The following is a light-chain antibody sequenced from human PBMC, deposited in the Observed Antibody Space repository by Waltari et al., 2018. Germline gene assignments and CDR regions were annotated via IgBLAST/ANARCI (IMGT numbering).Light chain of an antibody. CDR1: QRVSGS. V-gene: IGKV3-11*01. CDR3: QQRTNWPGVT. J-gene: IGKJ4*01. CDR2: DAS. Sequence: CRASQRVSGSLAWYQQKPGQAPRLLIVDASKRASGIPARFSGSGSGTDFTLTISGLESEDFAVYFCQQRTNWPGVTFGGGTKVEIK.